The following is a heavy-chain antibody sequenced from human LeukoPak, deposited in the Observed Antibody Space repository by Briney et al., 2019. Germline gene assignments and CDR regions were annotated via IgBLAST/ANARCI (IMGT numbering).Heavy chain of an antibody. J-gene: IGHJ4*02. D-gene: IGHD4/OR15-4a*01. CDR1: GFTFRRYD. CDR2: IGTVGDT. CDR3: ARRAGAYSHPYDY. Sequence: PGGSLRLSCAASGFTFRRYDMHWVRQATGKGLEVVSTIGTVGDTHYPGSVKGRFTISRENAKNSLYLQMNSLRAEDTAVYYCARRAGAYSHPYDYWGQGTLVTVSS. V-gene: IGHV3-13*01.